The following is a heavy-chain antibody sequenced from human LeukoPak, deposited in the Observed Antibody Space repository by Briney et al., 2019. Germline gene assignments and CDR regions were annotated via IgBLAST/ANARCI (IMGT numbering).Heavy chain of an antibody. Sequence: PGGSLRLSCAASGFTFSDSAMHWVRQASGKGLEWVGRIRSKSNNYETAYGESVKGRVTISRDDSRNTAYLQMNSLRAEDTAVYYCAKDSAPGAFDIWGQGTMVTVSS. V-gene: IGHV3-73*01. CDR1: GFTFSDSA. J-gene: IGHJ3*02. CDR3: AKDSAPGAFDI. CDR2: IRSKSNNYET. D-gene: IGHD2-21*01.